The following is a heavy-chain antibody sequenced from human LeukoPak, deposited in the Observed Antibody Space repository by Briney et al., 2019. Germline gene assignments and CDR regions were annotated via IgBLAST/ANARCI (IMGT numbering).Heavy chain of an antibody. CDR2: ISGSGDNT. CDR3: AKDLGAGGGSVFDS. D-gene: IGHD3-10*01. V-gene: IGHV3-23*01. CDR1: GFTFSSFA. Sequence: GGSLRLSCAPSGFTFSSFAMSWVRQPPGKGLEWVSAISGSGDNTYYADSVKGRFTISRDNSKNTLHLQMGSLSAEDTGVYCCAKDLGAGGGSVFDSWGQGTLVTVSS. J-gene: IGHJ4*02.